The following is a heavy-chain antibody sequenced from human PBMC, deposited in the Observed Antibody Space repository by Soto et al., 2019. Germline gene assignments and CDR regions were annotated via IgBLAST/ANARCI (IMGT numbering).Heavy chain of an antibody. Sequence: SETLSLTCTVSGGSISSSSYYWGWIRQPPGKGLEWIGSIYYSGSTYYNPSLKSRVTISVDTSKNQFSLKLSSVTAADTAVYYCARGEKGSRYFDWLQTRTTRPTYFDYWGQGTLVTVSS. D-gene: IGHD3-9*01. CDR2: IYYSGST. CDR3: ARGEKGSRYFDWLQTRTTRPTYFDY. CDR1: GGSISSSSYY. J-gene: IGHJ4*02. V-gene: IGHV4-39*01.